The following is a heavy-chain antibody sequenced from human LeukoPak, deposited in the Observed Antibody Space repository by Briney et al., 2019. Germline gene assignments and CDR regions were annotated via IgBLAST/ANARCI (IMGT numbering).Heavy chain of an antibody. Sequence: SETLSLTCTVSGGSISSGSYYWSWIRQPAGKGLEWIGRIYTSGSTNYNPSLKSRVTISVDTSKNQFSLKLSSVTAADTAVYYCARVYKGFDYWGQGTLVTVSS. CDR1: GGSISSGSYY. CDR2: IYTSGST. CDR3: ARVYKGFDY. D-gene: IGHD1-14*01. J-gene: IGHJ4*02. V-gene: IGHV4-61*02.